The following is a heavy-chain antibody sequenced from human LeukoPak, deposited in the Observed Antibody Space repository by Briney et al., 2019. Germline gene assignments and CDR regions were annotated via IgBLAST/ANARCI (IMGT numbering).Heavy chain of an antibody. CDR1: GFTFSSYS. J-gene: IGHJ4*02. V-gene: IGHV3-21*01. D-gene: IGHD3-10*01. CDR3: ARDQITMVRGGALDY. CDR2: ISSSSSYI. Sequence: SGGSLRLSCAASGFTFSSYSMNWVRQAPGKGLEWASSISSSSSYIYYAGSVKGRFTISRDNAKNSLYLQMNSLRAEDTAVYYCARDQITMVRGGALDYWGQGTLVTVSS.